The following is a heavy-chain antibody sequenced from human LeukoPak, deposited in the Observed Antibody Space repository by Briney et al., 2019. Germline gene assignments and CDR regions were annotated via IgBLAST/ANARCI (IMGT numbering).Heavy chain of an antibody. J-gene: IGHJ4*02. D-gene: IGHD3-3*01. CDR1: GYTFTSYG. CDR3: ARDPSPYYDFWSGSRNFDY. Sequence: ASVKVSCKASGYTFTSYGISWVRQAPGQGLEWMGWISAYNGNTNYAQKLQGRVTMTTDTSTSTAYMELRSLRSDDTAVYYCARDPSPYYDFWSGSRNFDYWGQGTLVTVSS. CDR2: ISAYNGNT. V-gene: IGHV1-18*01.